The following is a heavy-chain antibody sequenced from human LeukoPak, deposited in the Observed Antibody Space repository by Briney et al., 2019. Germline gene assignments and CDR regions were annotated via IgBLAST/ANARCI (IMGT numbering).Heavy chain of an antibody. CDR2: IDPSDSYT. V-gene: IGHV5-10-1*01. Sequence: GESLKISCKGSGYIFTSYWISWVRQMPGKGLEWMGRIDPSDSYTNYSPSFQGHVTISADKSISTAYLQWSSLKASDTAMYYCAAREIRETGNDYWGQGTLVTVSS. D-gene: IGHD1-14*01. J-gene: IGHJ4*02. CDR3: AAREIRETGNDY. CDR1: GYIFTSYW.